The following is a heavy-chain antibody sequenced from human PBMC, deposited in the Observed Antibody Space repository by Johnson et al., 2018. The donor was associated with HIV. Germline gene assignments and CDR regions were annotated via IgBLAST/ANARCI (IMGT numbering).Heavy chain of an antibody. J-gene: IGHJ3*02. V-gene: IGHV3-30-3*01. Sequence: QVQLVESGGGLIQPGGSLRLSCAASGFTFSSYALHWVRQAPGTGLEWVAVISYDGSNKYYADSVKGRFTISRDNSKNTLYLQMNSLRAEDTAVYYCARVRGLIAFDIWGQGTMVTVSS. CDR3: ARVRGLIAFDI. D-gene: IGHD3-22*01. CDR1: GFTFSSYA. CDR2: ISYDGSNK.